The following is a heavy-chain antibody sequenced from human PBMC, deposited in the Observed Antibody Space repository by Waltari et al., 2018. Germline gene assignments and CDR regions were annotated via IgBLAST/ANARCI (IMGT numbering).Heavy chain of an antibody. D-gene: IGHD7-27*01. Sequence: QVQLVQSGAEVKKPGASVRISCKISGSSLTDLPVHWVRQAPGKGIGWMGGFDPEDAETIVAQRFQGRVTMTEETSPETAYMELSSLSSEDTAVYFCAAKEAWGNRAFDYWGQGTLVTVSS. J-gene: IGHJ4*02. CDR3: AAKEAWGNRAFDY. V-gene: IGHV1-24*01. CDR2: FDPEDAET. CDR1: GSSLTDLP.